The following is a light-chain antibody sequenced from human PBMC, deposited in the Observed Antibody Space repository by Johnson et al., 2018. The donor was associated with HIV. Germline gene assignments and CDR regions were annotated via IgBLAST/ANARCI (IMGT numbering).Light chain of an antibody. CDR1: SSNIGDNS. Sequence: QSVLTQQPSVSAAPGQKVTISCSGSSSNIGDNSVSWYHHLPGTAPKLLIYEDNKRPSGIPDRFSGSKSGTSATLGITGLQPGYEGEYYCGTWDGSLSAGAVFGTGTKVTVL. V-gene: IGLV1-51*02. CDR2: EDN. J-gene: IGLJ1*01. CDR3: GTWDGSLSAGAV.